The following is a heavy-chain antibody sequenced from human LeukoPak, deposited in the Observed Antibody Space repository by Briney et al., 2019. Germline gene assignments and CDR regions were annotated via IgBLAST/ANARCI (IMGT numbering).Heavy chain of an antibody. Sequence: GGSLRLSCAASGFTFSSYAMSWVRQAPGKGLEWVSAISGSGGSTYYADSVKGRFTISRDNSKNTLYLQMNSLRAEDTAVYYCAKGYDFWSGYYHDAAFDIWGQGTMVTVSS. J-gene: IGHJ3*02. CDR1: GFTFSSYA. D-gene: IGHD3-3*01. CDR2: ISGSGGST. CDR3: AKGYDFWSGYYHDAAFDI. V-gene: IGHV3-23*01.